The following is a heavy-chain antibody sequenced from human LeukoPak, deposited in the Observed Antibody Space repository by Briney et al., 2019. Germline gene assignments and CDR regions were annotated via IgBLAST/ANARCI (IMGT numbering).Heavy chain of an antibody. CDR1: GFTFSSYS. J-gene: IGHJ4*02. CDR2: ISSSESTL. CDR3: ARGGCSGGTCPLDY. V-gene: IGHV3-48*01. D-gene: IGHD2-15*01. Sequence: GGSLRLSCAASGFTFSSYSMNWVRQAPGKGLEWVSYISSSESTLYYADSVKGRFTVSRDNAKNSLYLQMNSLRAEDTAVYYCARGGCSGGTCPLDYWGQGTLVTVYS.